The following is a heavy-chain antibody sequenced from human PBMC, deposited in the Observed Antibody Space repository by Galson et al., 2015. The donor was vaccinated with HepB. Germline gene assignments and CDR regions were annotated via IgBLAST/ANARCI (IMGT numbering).Heavy chain of an antibody. CDR1: GYSFTNYW. D-gene: IGHD1-26*01. CDR3: ARLSGGGEWKLLDCYYFDY. V-gene: IGHV5-10-1*01. Sequence: QSGAEVKKPGESLRISCKTSGYSFTNYWISWVRQKPGKGLEWMGRIDPTDSYVNYRPSLQAHVTISVDTSLDTASLQWSSLKASDTAIYYCARLSGGGEWKLLDCYYFDYWGQGTLATVSS. J-gene: IGHJ4*02. CDR2: IDPTDSYV.